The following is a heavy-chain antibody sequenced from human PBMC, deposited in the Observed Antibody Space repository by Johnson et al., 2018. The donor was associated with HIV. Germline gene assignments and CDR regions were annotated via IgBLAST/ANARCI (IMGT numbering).Heavy chain of an antibody. CDR3: ANEPHLDAFDI. CDR2: VSYETTNK. V-gene: IGHV3-30-3*02. Sequence: VQLVESGGGVVQPGRSLRLSCAASGFSFSSYALHWVRQAPGKGLEWVAAVSYETTNKHYADSVKGRFTISRDNSKSTLILTMNGLREEDTAIYYCANEPHLDAFDIWGQGTMVTVSS. CDR1: GFSFSSYA. J-gene: IGHJ3*02.